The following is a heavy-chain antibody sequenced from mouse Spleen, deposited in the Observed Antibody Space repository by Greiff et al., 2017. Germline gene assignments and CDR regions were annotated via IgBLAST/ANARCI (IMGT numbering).Heavy chain of an antibody. Sequence: QVQLQQSGAELVRPGASVTLSCKASGYTFTDYEMHWVKQTPVHGLEWIGAIDPETGGTAYNQKFKGKAILTADKSSSTAYMELRSLTSEDSAVYYCTRSYFDYWGQGTTLTISS. CDR1: GYTFTDYE. CDR2: IDPETGGT. J-gene: IGHJ2*01. V-gene: IGHV1-15*01. CDR3: TRSYFDY.